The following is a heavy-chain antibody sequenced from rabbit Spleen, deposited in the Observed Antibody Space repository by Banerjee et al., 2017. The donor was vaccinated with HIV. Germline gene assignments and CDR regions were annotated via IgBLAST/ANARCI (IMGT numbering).Heavy chain of an antibody. CDR3: AREDDGGNYDYFKL. D-gene: IGHD1-1*01. Sequence: QEQLVESGGGLVQPGGSLTLTCTVSGFSFSGDYMSWVRQAPGKGLEWIGSIYTGSSSTYYATWVNGRFTISKTSSTTVTLQMTSLTVADTATYFCAREDDGGNYDYFKLWGPGTLVTVS. V-gene: IGHV1S45*01. CDR1: GFSFSGDY. J-gene: IGHJ4*01. CDR2: IYTGSSST.